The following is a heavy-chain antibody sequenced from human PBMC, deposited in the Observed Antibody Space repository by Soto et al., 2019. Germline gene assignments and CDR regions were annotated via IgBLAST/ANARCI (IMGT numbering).Heavy chain of an antibody. V-gene: IGHV1-3*01. CDR1: GYTFTSYA. CDR2: INAGNGNT. J-gene: IGHJ4*02. CDR3: ARVGAVTANRGYDY. Sequence: QVQLVQSGAEVKKPGASVKVACKASGYTFTSYAMHWVRQAPGQRLEWMGWINAGNGNTKYSHKFQGRVTITRDTSAVTAYMELSSLRTEDTAVYYCARVGAVTANRGYDYWGQGTLVTVSS. D-gene: IGHD2-21*02.